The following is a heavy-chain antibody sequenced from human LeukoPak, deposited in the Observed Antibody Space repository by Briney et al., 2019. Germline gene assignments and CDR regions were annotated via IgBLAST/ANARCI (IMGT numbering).Heavy chain of an antibody. CDR2: ISYDGSNK. V-gene: IGHV3-30*18. CDR3: AKYRYSSSWYCLDY. D-gene: IGHD6-13*01. CDR1: GFTFSSFG. Sequence: GRSLRLSCAASGFTFSSFGTHWVSQAPGKGMEWVAVISYDGSNKYYADSVKGRFTISRDNSEKTLYLQINSLTADDTAVYYCAKYRYSSSWYCLDYWGQGTLVTVSS. J-gene: IGHJ4*02.